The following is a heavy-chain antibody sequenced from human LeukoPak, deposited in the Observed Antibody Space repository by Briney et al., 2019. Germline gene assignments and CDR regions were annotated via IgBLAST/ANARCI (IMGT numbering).Heavy chain of an antibody. V-gene: IGHV4-39*07. CDR1: GGSISSSSYY. J-gene: IGHJ4*02. CDR2: IYYSGST. CDR3: ARSGSSRWLYYFDY. Sequence: PSETLSLTCTVSGGSISSSSYYWGWIRQPPGKGLEWIGSIYYSGSTYYNPSLKSRVTISVDTSKNQFSLKLSSVTAADTAVYYCARSGSSRWLYYFDYWGQGTLVTVSS. D-gene: IGHD5-24*01.